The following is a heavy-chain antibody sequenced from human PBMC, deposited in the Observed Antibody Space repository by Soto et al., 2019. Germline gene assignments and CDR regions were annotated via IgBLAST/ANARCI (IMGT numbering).Heavy chain of an antibody. J-gene: IGHJ4*02. Sequence: PGGCLRLSCAASGFTFSNAWMNWVRQAPGKGLEWVGRIKSKTDGGTTDYAAPVKGRFTISRDDSKNTLYLQMDSLKTEDTAVYYCTTEKGVVTNIDYWGQGTLVTVSS. CDR2: IKSKTDGGTT. CDR3: TTEKGVVTNIDY. V-gene: IGHV3-15*07. D-gene: IGHD3-3*01. CDR1: GFTFSNAW.